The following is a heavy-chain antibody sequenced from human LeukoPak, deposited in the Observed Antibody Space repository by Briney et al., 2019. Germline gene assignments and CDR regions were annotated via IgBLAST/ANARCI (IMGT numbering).Heavy chain of an antibody. V-gene: IGHV3-30*02. D-gene: IGHD4-23*01. CDR2: IRYDGSNK. CDR3: AKDKGPGGNRRRVYYYYYMDV. Sequence: GSLRLSCAASGFTFSSYGMHWVRQAPGKGLEWVAFIRYDGSNKYYADSVKGRFTISRDNSKNTLYLQMNSLRAEDTAVYYCAKDKGPGGNRRRVYYYYYMDVWGKGTTVTVSS. CDR1: GFTFSSYG. J-gene: IGHJ6*03.